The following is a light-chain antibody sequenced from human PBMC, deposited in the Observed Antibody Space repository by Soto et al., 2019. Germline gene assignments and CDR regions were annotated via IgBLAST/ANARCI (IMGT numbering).Light chain of an antibody. Sequence: DIQMTQSPSTLSASVGDRVTITCRASQSISGRLAWYQQKPGKAPKLLIYKATHLESGVPSRFSGSGSGTEFTLTISSLHSDDSATYYCQQYNDYSRTFGQGTKVEIK. CDR2: KAT. CDR1: QSISGR. J-gene: IGKJ1*01. V-gene: IGKV1-5*03. CDR3: QQYNDYSRT.